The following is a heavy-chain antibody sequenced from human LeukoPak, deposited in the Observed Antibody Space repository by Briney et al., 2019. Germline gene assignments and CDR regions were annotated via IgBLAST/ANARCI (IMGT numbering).Heavy chain of an antibody. CDR1: GYTFTDYY. CDR3: ARRGSWVPFDS. D-gene: IGHD1-26*01. J-gene: IGHJ4*02. V-gene: IGHV1-2*02. CDR2: INPNSGAT. Sequence: GASVKVSCKASGYTFTDYYVHWVRQAPGRGLEWMGWINPNSGATNYAQMFQGRVTMTRDTSISTAYMELSRLRSDDTAVYYCARRGSWVPFDSWGQGILVAVSS.